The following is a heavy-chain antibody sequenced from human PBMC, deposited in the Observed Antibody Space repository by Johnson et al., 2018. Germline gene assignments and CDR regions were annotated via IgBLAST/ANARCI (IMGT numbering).Heavy chain of an antibody. D-gene: IGHD1-14*01. J-gene: IGHJ6*02. Sequence: QVQLVESGGGVVQPGRSLRLSCAASGFTFSSYGMHWVRQAPGKGLEWVAVISYDGSNKYYADSVKGRFTISRDNSKNTLYLQMNSLRAEDTAVYYCARYNKRPYYYGMDVWGQGTTVTVSS. CDR3: ARYNKRPYYYGMDV. CDR2: ISYDGSNK. V-gene: IGHV3-30*03. CDR1: GFTFSSYG.